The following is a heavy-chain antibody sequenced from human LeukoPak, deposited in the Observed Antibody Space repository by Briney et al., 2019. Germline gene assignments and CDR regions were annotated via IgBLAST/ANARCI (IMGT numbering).Heavy chain of an antibody. D-gene: IGHD3-10*01. Sequence: PSETLSLTCTVSGGSISSSSYYWGWIRQPPGKGLEWIGSIYYSGSTYYNPSFKSRVTISVDTSKNQFSLKLSSVTAADTAVYYCASFYGSGSPPRFDYWGQGTLVTVSS. J-gene: IGHJ4*02. CDR3: ASFYGSGSPPRFDY. CDR1: GGSISSSSYY. V-gene: IGHV4-39*01. CDR2: IYYSGST.